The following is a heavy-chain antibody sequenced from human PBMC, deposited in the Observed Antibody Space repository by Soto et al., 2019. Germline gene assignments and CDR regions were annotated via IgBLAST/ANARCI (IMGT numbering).Heavy chain of an antibody. Sequence: PGGSLRLSCAASGFDFTNSWMHWVRQAPGKGLVWVSHVNSDGSITTYADSVKGRFTISRDNAKNTVYLQMNSLRVEDTAVYYCTRDQRYSSAVWGQGTLVTV. J-gene: IGHJ4*02. D-gene: IGHD5-18*01. V-gene: IGHV3-74*01. CDR2: VNSDGSIT. CDR3: TRDQRYSSAV. CDR1: GFDFTNSW.